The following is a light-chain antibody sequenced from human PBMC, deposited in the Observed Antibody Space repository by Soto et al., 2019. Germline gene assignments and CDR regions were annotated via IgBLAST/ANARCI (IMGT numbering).Light chain of an antibody. Sequence: QSGLTQPASVSGSPGQSITISCTGTSSDVGAYNFVSWYQQYPGKAPRLLIYELTKRPSGVPDRFSGSRSGNTASLTVSGLQTEDEADYYCTSYTGNTLVVFGGGTQLTVL. J-gene: IGLJ2*01. CDR2: ELT. CDR1: SSDVGAYNF. V-gene: IGLV2-8*01. CDR3: TSYTGNTLVV.